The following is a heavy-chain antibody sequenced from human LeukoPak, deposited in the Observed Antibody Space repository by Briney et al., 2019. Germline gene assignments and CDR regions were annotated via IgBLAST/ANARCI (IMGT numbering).Heavy chain of an antibody. Sequence: GGSLRLSCAASGFTLSGYPMNWVRQAPGKGLEWVSYITNTSSTIYYADSVKGRFTISRDNAKNSLFLQMSSLRVEDTAVYYCARDGGYSWDLDYWGQGTLVTVSS. CDR3: ARDGGYSWDLDY. CDR2: ITNTSSTI. V-gene: IGHV3-48*01. CDR1: GFTLSGYP. J-gene: IGHJ4*02. D-gene: IGHD5-18*01.